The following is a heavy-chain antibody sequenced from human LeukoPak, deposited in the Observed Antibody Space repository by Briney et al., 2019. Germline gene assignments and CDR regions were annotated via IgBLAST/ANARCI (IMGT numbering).Heavy chain of an antibody. V-gene: IGHV3-33*01. CDR2: IWYDGSNK. J-gene: IGHJ4*02. Sequence: PGGSLRLSCAASGFTFSSYGMHWVRQAPGKGLEWVAVIWYDGSNKYYADSVKGRFTISRDNSKNTLYLQMNSLRAEDTAVYYCAREERQGDYFDYWGQGTLVTVSP. CDR3: AREERQGDYFDY. CDR1: GFTFSSYG.